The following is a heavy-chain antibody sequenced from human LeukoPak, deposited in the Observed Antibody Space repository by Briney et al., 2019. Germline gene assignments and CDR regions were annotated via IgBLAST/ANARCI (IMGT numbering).Heavy chain of an antibody. J-gene: IGHJ6*02. CDR2: IYHSGST. V-gene: IGHV4-30-2*01. D-gene: IGHD3-10*01. CDR3: ARGRVRGVIGYYGMDV. Sequence: SQTLSLTCTVSGGSISSGGYYWSWIRQPPGKGLEWIGYIYHSGSTYYNPSLKSRVTISVDTSKNQFSLKLSSVTAADTAVYYCARGRVRGVIGYYGMDVWGQGTTVTVSS. CDR1: GGSISSGGYY.